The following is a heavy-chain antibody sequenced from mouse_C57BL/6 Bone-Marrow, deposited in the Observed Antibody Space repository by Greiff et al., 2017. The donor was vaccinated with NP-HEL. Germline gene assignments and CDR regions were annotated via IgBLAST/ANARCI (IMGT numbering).Heavy chain of an antibody. CDR3: AKEGTVVATDAMDY. V-gene: IGHV2-3*01. Sequence: VQRVESGPGLVAPSQSLSITCTVSGFSLTSYGVSWVRQPPGKGLEWLGVIWGDGSTNYHSALISRLSISKDNSKSQVFLKLNSLQTDDTATYYCAKEGTVVATDAMDYWGQGTSVTVSS. D-gene: IGHD1-1*01. CDR2: IWGDGST. CDR1: GFSLTSYG. J-gene: IGHJ4*01.